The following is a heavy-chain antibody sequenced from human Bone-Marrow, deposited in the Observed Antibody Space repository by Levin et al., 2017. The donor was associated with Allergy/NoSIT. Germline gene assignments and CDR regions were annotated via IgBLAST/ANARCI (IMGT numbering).Heavy chain of an antibody. Sequence: ASVKVSCKASGYNFAHYYLHWIRQAPGQGREWVGRINPDSGATDYAREFQGRVTMTRDTSITTVYMELSSLRTDDTAVYYCARGIVVTAVEDAFDFWGQGTLVTVSS. V-gene: IGHV1-2*06. CDR2: INPDSGAT. D-gene: IGHD6-25*01. CDR1: GYNFAHYY. CDR3: ARGIVVTAVEDAFDF. J-gene: IGHJ3*01.